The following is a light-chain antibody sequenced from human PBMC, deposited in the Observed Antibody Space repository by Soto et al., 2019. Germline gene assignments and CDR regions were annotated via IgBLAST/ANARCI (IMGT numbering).Light chain of an antibody. CDR1: QSVSSN. J-gene: IGKJ4*01. CDR2: GAS. Sequence: EIVMTQSPATLSVSPGERATLSCRASQSVSSNLAGYQQKPGQAPRLLIYGASTRATGIPARFSGSGSGTEFTLTISSLQSEDFAVYYCQQYNNWPGLTFGGGTKVEIK. V-gene: IGKV3-15*01. CDR3: QQYNNWPGLT.